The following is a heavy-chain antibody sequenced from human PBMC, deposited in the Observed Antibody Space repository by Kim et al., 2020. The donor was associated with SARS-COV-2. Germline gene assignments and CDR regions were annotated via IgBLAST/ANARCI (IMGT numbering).Heavy chain of an antibody. CDR2: IRRKDYGGTT. Sequence: GRSLRLSCTASGFSFGDYAMSWVRQAPGKGLEWVGFIRRKDYGGTTEYAASVKGRFTISRDDSKSIAYLQMNSLKTEDTAMYYCTRDGSERPPNDYWGQGTLVTVSS. CDR3: TRDGSERPPNDY. V-gene: IGHV3-49*04. D-gene: IGHD3-10*01. J-gene: IGHJ4*02. CDR1: GFSFGDYA.